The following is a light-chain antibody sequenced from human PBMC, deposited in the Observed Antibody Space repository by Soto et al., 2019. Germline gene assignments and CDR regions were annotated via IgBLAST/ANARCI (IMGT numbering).Light chain of an antibody. CDR1: QSISRY. V-gene: IGKV1-39*01. J-gene: IGKJ3*01. Sequence: DIQMTQAPSSLSASVGDRVTISCRASQSISRYVKWYQQKPRKAPRLLIVAASSLQGGAPSRFSGSGAGTESTLTISSRQPEDFATYCCQYTYNTPFTFGHGTKVDIK. CDR3: QYTYNTPFT. CDR2: AAS.